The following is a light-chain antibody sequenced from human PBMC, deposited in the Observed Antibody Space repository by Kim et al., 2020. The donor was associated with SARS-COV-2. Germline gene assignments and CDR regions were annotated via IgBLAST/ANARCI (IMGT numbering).Light chain of an antibody. CDR2: QDS. CDR1: KLGEKY. CDR3: QAWDSSTVV. Sequence: SYELTQPPSVSVSPGQTASITCSGDKLGEKYACWYQQKPGQSPVLVIYQDSKRLSGIPERFSGSNSGNTATLTISGTQAMDEADYYCQAWDSSTVVFGGGTQLTVL. J-gene: IGLJ2*01. V-gene: IGLV3-1*01.